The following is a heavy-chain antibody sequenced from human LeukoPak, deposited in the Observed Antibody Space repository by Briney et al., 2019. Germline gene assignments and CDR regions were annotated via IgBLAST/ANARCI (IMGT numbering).Heavy chain of an antibody. CDR1: GGSISSYY. CDR2: IYYSGST. J-gene: IGHJ4*02. V-gene: IGHV4-59*01. Sequence: PSETLSLTCTVSGGSISSYYWSWIRQPPGKGLEWIGYIYYSGSTNYNPSLKGRVTISVDTSKNQFSLKLSSVTAADTAVYYCAREGIAVAGPLDYWGQGTLVTVSS. CDR3: AREGIAVAGPLDY. D-gene: IGHD6-19*01.